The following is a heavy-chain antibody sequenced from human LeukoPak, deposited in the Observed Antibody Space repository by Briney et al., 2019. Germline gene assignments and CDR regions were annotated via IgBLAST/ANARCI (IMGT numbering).Heavy chain of an antibody. V-gene: IGHV5-51*01. D-gene: IGHD3-3*02. CDR3: ARGHIYYFDY. CDR1: GYTFTSYW. CDR2: IYPGDSDT. J-gene: IGHJ4*02. Sequence: KVSCKASGYTFTSYWIGWVRQMPGKGLEWMGIIYPGDSDTRYSPSFQGQVTISADKSISTAYLQWSSLKASDTAMYYCARGHIYYFDYWGQGTLVTVSS.